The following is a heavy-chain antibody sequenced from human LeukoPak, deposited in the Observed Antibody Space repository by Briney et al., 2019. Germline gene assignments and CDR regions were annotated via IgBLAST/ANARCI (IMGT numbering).Heavy chain of an antibody. Sequence: GGSLRLSCAASGFTFSDFGMHWVRQAPGKGLEWVALIWYNETNKYYADSVKGRFIISRDSSENTLYLQMNSLRADDTAVYYCARDSFYSYHSSYYYLRYFDYWGHGTLVTVSS. J-gene: IGHJ4*01. D-gene: IGHD3-22*01. CDR3: ARDSFYSYHSSYYYLRYFDY. V-gene: IGHV3-33*01. CDR2: IWYNETNK. CDR1: GFTFSDFG.